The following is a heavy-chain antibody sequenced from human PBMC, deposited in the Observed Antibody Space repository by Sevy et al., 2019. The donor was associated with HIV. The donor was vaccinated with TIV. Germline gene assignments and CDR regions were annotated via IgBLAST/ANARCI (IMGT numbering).Heavy chain of an antibody. CDR2: FSANGGST. V-gene: IGHV3-23*01. D-gene: IGHD1-26*01. CDR3: AKDRIWELGDAFDI. Sequence: GGSLRLSCAASGYTFNNAWMSWVRQAPGKGLEWVSGFSANGGSTKYADSVKGRFTISRDNSKNTLYLQMNSLRAEDTAVYYCAKDRIWELGDAFDIWGQGTMVTVSS. CDR1: GYTFNNAW. J-gene: IGHJ3*02.